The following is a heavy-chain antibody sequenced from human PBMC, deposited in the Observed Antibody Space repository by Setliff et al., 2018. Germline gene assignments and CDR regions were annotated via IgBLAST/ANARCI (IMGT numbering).Heavy chain of an antibody. CDR2: INPSGGST. J-gene: IGHJ5*02. Sequence: ASVKVSCKASGYTFTSYYMHWVRQAPGQGLEWMGIINPSGGSTSYAQKFQGRVTITADKSTSTAYMELSSLRSEDTAVYYCARDSYCGGDCYGAGWFDPWGQGTLVTVSS. V-gene: IGHV1-46*01. D-gene: IGHD2-21*02. CDR3: ARDSYCGGDCYGAGWFDP. CDR1: GYTFTSYY.